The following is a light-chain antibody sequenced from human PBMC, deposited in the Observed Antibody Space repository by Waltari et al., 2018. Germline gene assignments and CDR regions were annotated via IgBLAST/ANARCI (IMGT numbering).Light chain of an antibody. Sequence: SYELTQPPSVSVSPGQTARITCSGDALPKQYAYWYQQKPGQAPVLVIYKDSERPSGIPERFSGSSSGTTVTLTISGVQAEDEADYYCQSADSSGTHPDWVFGGGTKLTVL. V-gene: IGLV3-25*03. J-gene: IGLJ3*02. CDR2: KDS. CDR1: ALPKQY. CDR3: QSADSSGTHPDWV.